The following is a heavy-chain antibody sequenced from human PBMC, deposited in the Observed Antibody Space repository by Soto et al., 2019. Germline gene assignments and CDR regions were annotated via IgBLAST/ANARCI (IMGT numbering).Heavy chain of an antibody. CDR1: GFTFDDYA. J-gene: IGHJ6*02. V-gene: IGHV3-9*01. CDR2: ISWNSGSI. Sequence: EVQLVESGGGLVQPGRSLRLSCAASGFTFDDYAMHWVRQAPGKGLERVSGISWNSGSIGYADSVKGRFTISRDNAKNSLYLQMNSLRAKDTALYYCATASYYYYGMDVWGQGTTVTVSS. CDR3: ATASYYYYGMDV.